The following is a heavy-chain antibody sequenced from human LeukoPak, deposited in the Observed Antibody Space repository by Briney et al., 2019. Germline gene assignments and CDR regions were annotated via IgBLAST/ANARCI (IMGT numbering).Heavy chain of an antibody. Sequence: KPSETLSLTCTVSGGSISSYYWSWIRQPAGKGLEWIGRIYTSGSTNYNPSLKSRVTMSVDTSKNQFSLKLSSVTAADTAVYYCARGLPTCSSTSCYWGEDLDYWGQGTLVTVSS. CDR2: IYTSGST. V-gene: IGHV4-4*07. J-gene: IGHJ4*02. CDR1: GGSISSYY. CDR3: ARGLPTCSSTSCYWGEDLDY. D-gene: IGHD2-2*01.